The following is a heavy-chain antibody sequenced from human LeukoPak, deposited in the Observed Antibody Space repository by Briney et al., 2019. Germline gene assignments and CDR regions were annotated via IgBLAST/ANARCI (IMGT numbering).Heavy chain of an antibody. V-gene: IGHV1-69*13. CDR1: GGTFSSYA. CDR3: AKARGTEQWLGFGYYFDY. D-gene: IGHD6-19*01. J-gene: IGHJ4*02. CDR2: IIPIFGTA. Sequence: ASVKVSCKASGGTFSSYAISWVRQAPGQGLEWMGGIIPIFGTANYAQKFQGRVTITADESTSTAYMELSSLRSEDTAVYYCAKARGTEQWLGFGYYFDYWGQGTLVTVSS.